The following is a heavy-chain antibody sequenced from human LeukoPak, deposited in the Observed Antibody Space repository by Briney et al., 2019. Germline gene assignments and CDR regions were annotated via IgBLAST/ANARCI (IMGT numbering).Heavy chain of an antibody. D-gene: IGHD3-10*02. V-gene: IGHV4-39*01. CDR1: GGSISSSSYY. J-gene: IGHJ6*02. CDR3: ARHNDYYVVGGMDV. Sequence: NTSETLSLTCTVSGGSISSSSYYWGWIRQPPGKGLEWIGSIYYSGSTYYNPSLKSRVTISVDTSKNQFSLKLSSVTAADTAVYYCARHNDYYVVGGMDVWGQGTTVTVSS. CDR2: IYYSGST.